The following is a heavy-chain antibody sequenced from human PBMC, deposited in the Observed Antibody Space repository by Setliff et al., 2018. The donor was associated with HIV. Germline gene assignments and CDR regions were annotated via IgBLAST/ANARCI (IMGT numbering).Heavy chain of an antibody. CDR1: GGTFSSYA. CDR2: IIPMFGTL. V-gene: IGHV1-69*05. Sequence: GASVKVSCKASGGTFSSYAINWVRQAPGQGLEWMGGIIPMFGTLNFAQKFQGRVTITTDESTSTAYMELNSLRSEDTAVYYCARKGTGDAFDIWGQGTMVTVSS. D-gene: IGHD1-1*01. J-gene: IGHJ3*02. CDR3: ARKGTGDAFDI.